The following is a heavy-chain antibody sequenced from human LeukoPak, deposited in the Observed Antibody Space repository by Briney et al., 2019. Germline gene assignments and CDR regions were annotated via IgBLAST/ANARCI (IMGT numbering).Heavy chain of an antibody. CDR1: GFTFSSYG. CDR2: IWYGGSNK. J-gene: IGHJ3*02. D-gene: IGHD3-3*01. V-gene: IGHV3-30*02. CDR3: AQDGQIGVVTKTRTRNVAFDI. Sequence: GGSLTLSCAASGFTFSSYGMHCVRHAPGRGLEGVAFIWYGGSNKYSTDSVRARFTIHRDNSKNPLYLQMNSLIADDTAVYYCAQDGQIGVVTKTRTRNVAFDIWGQGTMVTVSS.